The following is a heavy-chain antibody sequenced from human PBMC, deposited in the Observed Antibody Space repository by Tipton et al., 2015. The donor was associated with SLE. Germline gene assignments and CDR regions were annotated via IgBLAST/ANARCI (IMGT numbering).Heavy chain of an antibody. CDR2: INHSGST. V-gene: IGHV4-34*01. CDR3: ARMAPRDAFDI. D-gene: IGHD5-24*01. CDR1: GGSFSGYY. J-gene: IGHJ3*02. Sequence: TLSLTCAVYGGSFSGYYWSWIRQPPGKGLEWIGEINHSGSTNYNPSLKSRVTISVDTSKNQFSLKLSSVTAADTAVYYCARMAPRDAFDIWGQGTMVTVSS.